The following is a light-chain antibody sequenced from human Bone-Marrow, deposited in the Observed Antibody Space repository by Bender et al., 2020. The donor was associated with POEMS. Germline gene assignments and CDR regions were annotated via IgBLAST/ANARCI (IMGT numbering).Light chain of an antibody. CDR3: QTWATGIPWV. CDR2: SSH. CDR1: SSNIGAHA. V-gene: IGLV1-44*01. Sequence: QSVLTQPPSASGTPGQRVTISCSGGSSNIGAHAVNWYQHLPGTAPKLLIYSSHRRPSEVPDRFSGSSSGIERYLTISSLQAEDEADYYCQTWATGIPWVFGGGTKLTVL. J-gene: IGLJ3*02.